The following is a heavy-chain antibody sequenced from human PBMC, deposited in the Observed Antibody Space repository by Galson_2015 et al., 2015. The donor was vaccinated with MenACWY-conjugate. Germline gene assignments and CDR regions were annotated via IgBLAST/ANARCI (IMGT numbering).Heavy chain of an antibody. CDR3: ARECSNSYYLDY. V-gene: IGHV3-21*01. J-gene: IGHJ4*02. CDR2: ISARSTYI. D-gene: IGHD2-2*01. CDR1: GFTFSSYP. Sequence: SLRLSCAASGFTFSSYPMIWVRQAPGKGLEWISSISARSTYIYYADSLRGRFTISRDNAKNSLHLQMDSLRAEDTAIYYCARECSNSYYLDYWAQGTLFTVSS.